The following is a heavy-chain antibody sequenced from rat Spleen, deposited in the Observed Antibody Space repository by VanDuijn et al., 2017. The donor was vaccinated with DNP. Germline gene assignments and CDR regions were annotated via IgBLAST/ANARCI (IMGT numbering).Heavy chain of an antibody. CDR3: ATSSYFGYDYGFAY. V-gene: IGHV2-72*01. Sequence: QVKLEESGPGLMQPSETLSLTCTVSGFSLTSHGVGWVRQPLGKGLVWMGTIWAAETTHYNSAVQSRLSISRDTSKRQVFLKMNSLQPEDTGTYYCATSSYFGYDYGFAYWGQGTLVTVSS. J-gene: IGHJ3*01. CDR1: GFSLTSHG. CDR2: IWAAETT. D-gene: IGHD1-7*01.